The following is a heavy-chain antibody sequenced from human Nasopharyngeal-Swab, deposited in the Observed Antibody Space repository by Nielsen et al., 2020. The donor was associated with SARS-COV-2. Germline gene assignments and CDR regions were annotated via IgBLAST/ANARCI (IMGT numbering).Heavy chain of an antibody. CDR2: ISSSSTYI. CDR1: GFTFITYN. J-gene: IGHJ6*02. D-gene: IGHD3-3*01. V-gene: IGHV3-21*01. Sequence: GESLKISCAASGFTFITYNMNWVRQAPGKGLEWVSSISSSSTYIYYADSVKGRFTISRDSAKNSLYLQMNSLRAEDTAVYYCARGGLDYDFWSAYFMDVWGQGTTVTVSS. CDR3: ARGGLDYDFWSAYFMDV.